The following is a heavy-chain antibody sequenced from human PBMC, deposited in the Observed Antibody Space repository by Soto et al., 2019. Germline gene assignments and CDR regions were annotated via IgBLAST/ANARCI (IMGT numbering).Heavy chain of an antibody. Sequence: EVQLVESGGGLVQPGRSLRLSCAASGFTFDDYAMHWVRQVPGKGPEWVSGISWNSGSRGYAESVRGRFTISRDNAKNSLYLNMNSLRAEDTAWYYCAKSKGDLEILQTTVSTFWGPFPSWGQGTMVTVSS. V-gene: IGHV3-9*01. CDR3: AKSKGDLEILQTTVSTFWGPFPS. CDR2: ISWNSGSR. CDR1: GFTFDDYA. J-gene: IGHJ3*02. D-gene: IGHD3-16*01.